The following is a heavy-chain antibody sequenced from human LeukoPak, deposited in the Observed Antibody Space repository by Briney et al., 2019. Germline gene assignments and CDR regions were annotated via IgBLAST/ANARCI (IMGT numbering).Heavy chain of an antibody. CDR1: GYTFTNYD. CDR2: MNPDSGNT. V-gene: IGHV1-8*03. D-gene: IGHD2-2*01. CDR3: ARIREEYCTTNRCYYYYYYYMDI. J-gene: IGHJ6*03. Sequence: ASVKVSCKASGYTFTNYDINWVRQATGQGLEWMGWMNPDSGNTGYSQKFQGRVTTTRNTSISTAYMELSSLRSEDTAVYYCARIREEYCTTNRCYYYYYYYMDIWGKGTTVTVSS.